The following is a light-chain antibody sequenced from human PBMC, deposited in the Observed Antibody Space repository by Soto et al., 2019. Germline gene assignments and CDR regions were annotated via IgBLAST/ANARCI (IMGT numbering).Light chain of an antibody. CDR2: GDR. CDR1: SSNIGTGYE. CDR3: QSSDSGRSGMV. V-gene: IGLV1-40*01. Sequence: QSVLTQPPSVSGAPGQRVTISCTGSSSNIGTGYEVHWYQQLPGTAPQLLIYGDRNRPAGVPDRFSGSKSGTTVSLAITGLQAEDDDDYRCQSSDSGRSGMVFGGGTKLTVL. J-gene: IGLJ3*02.